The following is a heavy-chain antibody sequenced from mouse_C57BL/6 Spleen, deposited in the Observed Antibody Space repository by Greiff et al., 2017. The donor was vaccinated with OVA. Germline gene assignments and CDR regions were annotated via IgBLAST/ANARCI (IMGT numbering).Heavy chain of an antibody. D-gene: IGHD2-5*01. CDR2: INPSSGYT. CDR3: ASESNYYFDY. Sequence: VQLQQSGAELARPGASVQMSCKASGYTFTSYTMHWVKQRPGQGLEWIGYINPSSGYTKYNQKFKDKTTLTADKSSNTAYLQLSSLTSEDSAVYYCASESNYYFDYWGQGTTLTVSS. CDR1: GYTFTSYT. V-gene: IGHV1-4*01. J-gene: IGHJ2*01.